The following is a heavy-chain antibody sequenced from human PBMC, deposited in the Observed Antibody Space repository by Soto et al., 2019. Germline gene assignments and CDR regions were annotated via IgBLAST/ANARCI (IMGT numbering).Heavy chain of an antibody. CDR2: IIPIFGTA. V-gene: IGHV1-69*13. CDR1: GGTFSSYA. CDR3: ASPGASYYDSSGYYFRYDAFDI. D-gene: IGHD3-22*01. Sequence: GASVKVSCKASGGTFSSYAISWVRQAPGQGLEWMGGIIPIFGTANYAQKFQGRVTITADESTSTAYMELSSLRSEDTAVYYCASPGASYYDSSGYYFRYDAFDIWGQGTMVPVSS. J-gene: IGHJ3*02.